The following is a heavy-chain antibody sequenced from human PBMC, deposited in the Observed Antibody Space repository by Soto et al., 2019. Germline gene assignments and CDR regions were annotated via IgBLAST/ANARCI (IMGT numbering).Heavy chain of an antibody. CDR2: VYYSGST. V-gene: IGHV4-61*01. D-gene: IGHD6-19*01. CDR1: GGSVSSGSYY. CDR3: ARGVAGLFDY. Sequence: PSETLSLTCTVSGGSVSSGSYYWSWTRQPPGKGLEWIGYVYYSGSTNYNPSLKSRVTISVDTSKNQFSLKLSSVTAADTAVYYCARGVAGLFDYWGQGTLVTVSS. J-gene: IGHJ4*02.